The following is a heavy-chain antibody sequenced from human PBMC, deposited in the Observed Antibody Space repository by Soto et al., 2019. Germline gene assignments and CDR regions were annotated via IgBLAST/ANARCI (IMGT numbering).Heavy chain of an antibody. D-gene: IGHD2-15*01. CDR1: GFTFRNHA. CDR3: ERGDREDILVVVGARPGEYGIDI. Sequence: QVQLVESGGGVVQPGGSLRLSCAASGFTFRNHAMHWVRQAPGKGLECLAVIAYDGSNAFYRDSVKGRLTVSRDNSKNTLYLHMESLRSEDKGVDYCERGDREDILVVVGARPGEYGIDIWGQGTTVTVSS. J-gene: IGHJ6*02. CDR2: IAYDGSNA. V-gene: IGHV3-30-3*01.